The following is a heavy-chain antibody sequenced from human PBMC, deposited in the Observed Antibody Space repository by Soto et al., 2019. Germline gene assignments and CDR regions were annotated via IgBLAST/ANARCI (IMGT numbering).Heavy chain of an antibody. D-gene: IGHD4-4*01. V-gene: IGHV3-9*01. CDR3: AKDKLYSNFEYYFDY. CDR2: ISWNRGTI. CDR1: GFTFENYA. Sequence: GGSLRLSCTASGFTFENYAMHWVRQAPGKGLEWVSGISWNRGTIGYADSVRGRFTISRDNAKNSLYLQMDSLRPEDTALYYCAKDKLYSNFEYYFDYWGQGTLVTVSS. J-gene: IGHJ4*02.